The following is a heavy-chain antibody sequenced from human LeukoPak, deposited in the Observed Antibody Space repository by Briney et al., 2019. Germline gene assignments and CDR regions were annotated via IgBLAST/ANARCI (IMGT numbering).Heavy chain of an antibody. J-gene: IGHJ4*02. CDR2: INKGATHM. V-gene: IGHV3-21*01. CDR3: VRLRRNSDSSGYYYYYDY. Sequence: AGGSLRLSCAASQFSFSSYSFNWVRQAPGQGLEWVSSINKGATHMYYADSIRGRFTVSRDDAKNSLYLQMNSLTAEDTAVYYCVRLRRNSDSSGYYYYYDYWGRGTLVTVSS. D-gene: IGHD3-22*01. CDR1: QFSFSSYS.